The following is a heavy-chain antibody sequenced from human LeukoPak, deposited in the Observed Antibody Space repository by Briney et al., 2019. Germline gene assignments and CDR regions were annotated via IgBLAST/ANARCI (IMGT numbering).Heavy chain of an antibody. J-gene: IGHJ4*02. CDR3: ARGSRSYDSSGYPTFRY. CDR2: ITYDGSGT. D-gene: IGHD3-22*01. V-gene: IGHV3-30*05. Sequence: GGSLRLSCVASGFTFSSYGVHWVRQAPGKGLEWVAVITYDGSGTYYADSVKGRFTISKDNSDNTLYLQMNSLRTEDTALYFCARGSRSYDSSGYPTFRYWGQGTLVAV. CDR1: GFTFSSYG.